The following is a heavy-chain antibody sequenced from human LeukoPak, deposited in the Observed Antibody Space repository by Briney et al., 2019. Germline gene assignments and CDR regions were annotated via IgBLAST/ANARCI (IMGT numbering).Heavy chain of an antibody. CDR1: GYTFTSYG. V-gene: IGHV1-18*01. CDR2: ISAYNGNT. CDR3: AKGSRITLVRGGQWYYYMDV. J-gene: IGHJ6*03. D-gene: IGHD3-10*01. Sequence: ASVKVSCEASGYTFTSYGISWVRQAPGQGLEWMGWISAYNGNTNYAQKLQGRVTMTRDTSTSTVYMELGSLRSEDTAVYYCAKGSRITLVRGGQWYYYMDVWGKGTTVTISS.